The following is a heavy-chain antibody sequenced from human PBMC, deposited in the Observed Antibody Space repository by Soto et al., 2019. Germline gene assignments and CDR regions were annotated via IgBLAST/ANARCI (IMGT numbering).Heavy chain of an antibody. CDR3: ARPPDDGWSGAYFDY. V-gene: IGHV3-72*01. J-gene: IGHJ4*02. Sequence: EVQLVESGGGLVQPGGSLRLSCAASGFTLSDHYMDWVRQAPGKGLEWIGRSRNKASKYTTEYAASVRGRFTISRDESDNSLYLQMNSLITEDTAVYYCARPPDDGWSGAYFDYWGQGNLVTVSS. CDR2: SRNKASKYTT. D-gene: IGHD4-17*01. CDR1: GFTLSDHY.